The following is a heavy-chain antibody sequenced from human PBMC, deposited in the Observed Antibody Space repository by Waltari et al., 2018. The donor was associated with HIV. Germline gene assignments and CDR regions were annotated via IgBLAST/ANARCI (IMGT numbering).Heavy chain of an antibody. CDR1: GFTLDKYA. CDR3: GKDLTPGGLDV. J-gene: IGHJ6*02. V-gene: IGHV3-9*01. CDR2: FSLDSDRI. Sequence: GGLVQPGGSLRLSCAVSGFTLDKYAMHWVRQVPGKGLEWVSGFSLDSDRIDYADSVKGRFTVSRDNAKNSLYLQMNSLRVEDTALYYCGKDLTPGGLDVWGQGTTVIVSS.